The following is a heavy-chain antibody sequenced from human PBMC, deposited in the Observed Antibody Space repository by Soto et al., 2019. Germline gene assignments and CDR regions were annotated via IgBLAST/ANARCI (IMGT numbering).Heavy chain of an antibody. CDR3: ARDKGVYSGYDSSAGLDY. J-gene: IGHJ4*02. D-gene: IGHD5-12*01. V-gene: IGHV4-31*03. CDR2: IYYSGST. Sequence: QVQLQESGPGLVKPSQTLSLTCTVSGGSISSGGYYWSWIRQHPGKGLEWIGYIYYSGSTYYNPSLKSRVTIPVDTSKNQFSLKLSSVTAADTAVYYCARDKGVYSGYDSSAGLDYWGQGTLVTVSS. CDR1: GGSISSGGYY.